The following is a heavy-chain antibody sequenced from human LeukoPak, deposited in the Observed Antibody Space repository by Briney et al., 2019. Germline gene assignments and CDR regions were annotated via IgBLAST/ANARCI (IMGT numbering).Heavy chain of an antibody. J-gene: IGHJ4*02. CDR1: GFTFYDYA. CDR2: ISWNSGSI. V-gene: IGHV3-9*01. D-gene: IGHD3-9*01. CDR3: AKTYYDILTGYSPRDY. Sequence: GRSLRLSCAASGFTFYDYAMHWVRQAPGKGLEWVSGISWNSGSIGYADSVKGRFTISRDNAKNSLYLQMNSLRAEDTALYYCAKTYYDILTGYSPRDYWGQGTLVTVSS.